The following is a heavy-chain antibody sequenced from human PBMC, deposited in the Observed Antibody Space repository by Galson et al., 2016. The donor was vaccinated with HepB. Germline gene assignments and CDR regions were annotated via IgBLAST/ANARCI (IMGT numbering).Heavy chain of an antibody. Sequence: SLRLSCAASGFTFSSFAMSWVRQAPGKGLEWVSSIYGGGNDPSYADSVKGRFTISRDNSKSTLYLQMNSLRAEDTAIYYCARDRTSRAAVDYWGHGTLVTVSS. CDR3: ARDRTSRAAVDY. J-gene: IGHJ4*01. CDR1: GFTFSSFA. V-gene: IGHV3-23*03. D-gene: IGHD6-25*01. CDR2: IYGGGNDP.